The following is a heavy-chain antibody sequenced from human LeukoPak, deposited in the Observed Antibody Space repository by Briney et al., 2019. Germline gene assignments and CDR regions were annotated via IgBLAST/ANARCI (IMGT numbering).Heavy chain of an antibody. J-gene: IGHJ6*03. CDR2: INTNTGNP. D-gene: IGHD3-16*02. CDR1: GYTFTGYY. V-gene: IGHV7-4-1*02. Sequence: ASVKVSCKASGYTFTGYYMHWVRQAPGQGLEWMGWINTNTGNPTYAQGFTGRFVFSLDTSVSTAYLQISSLKAEDTAVYYCARGRSYRSDLRYMDVWGKGTTVTVSS. CDR3: ARGRSYRSDLRYMDV.